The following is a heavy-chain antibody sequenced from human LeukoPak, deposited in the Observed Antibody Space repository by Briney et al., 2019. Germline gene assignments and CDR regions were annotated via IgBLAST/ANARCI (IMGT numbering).Heavy chain of an antibody. CDR2: INSDGGST. Sequence: GGSLRLSCTASGFTFSSYWMHWVRQAPGKGLVWVSRINSDGGSTSYADSVKGRFTISGDNAKNTLYLQMNSLRAEDTAVYYCARRIQGMAPYYFDYWGQGTLVTVSS. CDR3: ARRIQGMAPYYFDY. V-gene: IGHV3-74*01. CDR1: GFTFSSYW. J-gene: IGHJ4*02. D-gene: IGHD5-24*01.